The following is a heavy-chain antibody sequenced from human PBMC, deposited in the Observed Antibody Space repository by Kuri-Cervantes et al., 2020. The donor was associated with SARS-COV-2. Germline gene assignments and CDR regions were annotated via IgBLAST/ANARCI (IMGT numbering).Heavy chain of an antibody. J-gene: IGHJ5*02. CDR2: IWYDGSNK. CDR1: GFTFSSNG. Sequence: GESRKSCCAASGFTFSSNGMYWVRQAPGKGLEWVAVIWYDGSNKYYADAVKGRFTISRDNSKNTLYLQMNSMRAEDTAVYYCARDRGGGGDPIAYNWFDPWGQGTLVTVSS. D-gene: IGHD2-21*02. V-gene: IGHV3-33*01. CDR3: ARDRGGGGDPIAYNWFDP.